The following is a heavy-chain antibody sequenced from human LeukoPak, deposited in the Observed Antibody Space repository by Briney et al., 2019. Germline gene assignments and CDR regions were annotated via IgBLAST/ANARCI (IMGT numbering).Heavy chain of an antibody. Sequence: GGSLRLSCAASEFTFSSYAMSWVRQAPGKGLEWGSSISSSSSYIYYADSVKGRFTISRDTAKNSLYLQMNSLRAEDTAVYYCARAYCSGGSCYPSDYWGQGTLVTVSS. CDR3: ARAYCSGGSCYPSDY. V-gene: IGHV3-21*01. J-gene: IGHJ4*02. CDR1: EFTFSSYA. CDR2: ISSSSSYI. D-gene: IGHD2-15*01.